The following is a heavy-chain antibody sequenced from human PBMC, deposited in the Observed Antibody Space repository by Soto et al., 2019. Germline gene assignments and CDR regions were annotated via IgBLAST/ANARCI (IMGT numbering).Heavy chain of an antibody. J-gene: IGHJ4*02. V-gene: IGHV3-48*02. Sequence: EVQLVESGGGLVQPGGSLRLSCAASGFTLSSYSMHWVRQAPWNGLEWVSYISGSGGTIYYADSVKGRFTISRDNTRNSLSVEMLSLREEDTAVNFCARETGVRNSGRSYYFNFWGQGARVTVSS. CDR3: ARETGVRNSGRSYYFNF. CDR2: ISGSGGTI. D-gene: IGHD6-19*01. CDR1: GFTLSSYS.